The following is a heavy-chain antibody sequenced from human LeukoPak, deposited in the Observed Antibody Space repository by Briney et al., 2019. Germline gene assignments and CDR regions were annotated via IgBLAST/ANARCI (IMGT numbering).Heavy chain of an antibody. CDR3: ARLEDYYDSSGHKGWFDP. Sequence: SETLSLTCTVSGGSISSSSYYWGWIRQPPGKGLGWIGSIYYSGSTYYNPSLKSRVTISVDTSKNQFSLKLSSVTAADTAVYYCARLEDYYDSSGHKGWFDPWGQGTLVTVSS. CDR2: IYYSGST. CDR1: GGSISSSSYY. D-gene: IGHD3-22*01. V-gene: IGHV4-39*01. J-gene: IGHJ5*02.